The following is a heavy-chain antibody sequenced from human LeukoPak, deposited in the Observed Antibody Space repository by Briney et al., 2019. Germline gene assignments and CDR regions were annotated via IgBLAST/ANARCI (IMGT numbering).Heavy chain of an antibody. Sequence: SETLSLTCTVSGGSISSGSYYWSWIRQPAGKGLEWIGRIYTSGSTNYNPSLKSRVTISVDTSKNQFSLKLSSVTAADTAVYYCARGPNSGYSSSWYYFDYWGQGTLVTVSS. J-gene: IGHJ4*02. CDR1: GGSISSGSYY. V-gene: IGHV4-61*02. D-gene: IGHD6-13*01. CDR3: ARGPNSGYSSSWYYFDY. CDR2: IYTSGST.